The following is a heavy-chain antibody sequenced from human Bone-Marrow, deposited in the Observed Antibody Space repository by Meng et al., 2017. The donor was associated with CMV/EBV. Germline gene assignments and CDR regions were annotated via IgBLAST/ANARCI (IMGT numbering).Heavy chain of an antibody. J-gene: IGHJ5*02. D-gene: IGHD2-2*03. CDR3: ARALGYCSSTNCYSTPPRA. CDR2: INSDGSNT. V-gene: IGHV3-74*01. Sequence: GESLKISCAASGFTFSTYWMHWVRQAPGKGLVWVSRINSDGSNTSYADSVKGRFTISRDNAKNTLYLQMNSLRAEDTAVYYCARALGYCSSTNCYSTPPRAWGQGTLVTVSS. CDR1: GFTFSTYW.